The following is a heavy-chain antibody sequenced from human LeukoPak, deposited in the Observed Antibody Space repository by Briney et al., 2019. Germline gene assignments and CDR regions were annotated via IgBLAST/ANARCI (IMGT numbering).Heavy chain of an antibody. D-gene: IGHD6-19*01. V-gene: IGHV3-23*01. CDR2: VSGSGVYI. CDR1: GFTFSSYA. Sequence: GGSLRLSCAASGFTFSSYAMSWVRQAPGKGLEWVSTVSGSGVYIYTADSVKGRFTISRENSKNTLYLQMNSLRVEDTAVCYCAQWLERLNYFDTWGQGTLVIVSS. CDR3: AQWLERLNYFDT. J-gene: IGHJ4*02.